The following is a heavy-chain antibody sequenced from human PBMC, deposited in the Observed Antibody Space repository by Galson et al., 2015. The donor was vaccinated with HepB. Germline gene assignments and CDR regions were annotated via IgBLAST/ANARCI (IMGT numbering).Heavy chain of an antibody. CDR1: GFSFSDYY. V-gene: IGHV3-11*01. D-gene: IGHD6-13*01. CDR3: ARVEAPHSTNYMDV. CDR2: ISSSGITI. Sequence: SLRLSCAASGFSFSDYYMSWIRQAPGKGLEWVSYISSSGITIYYADSVKGRFTISRDNAKNVLYLQMNSLRAEDTAVYFCARVEAPHSTNYMDVWGKGTTVTVSS. J-gene: IGHJ6*03.